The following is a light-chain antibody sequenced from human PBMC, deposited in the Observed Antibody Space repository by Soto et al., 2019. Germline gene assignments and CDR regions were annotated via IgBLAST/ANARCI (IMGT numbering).Light chain of an antibody. J-gene: IGLJ1*01. CDR1: SSNIGSNT. V-gene: IGLV1-47*02. CDR2: SNN. Sequence: QSVLTQPPSASGTPGQGVTISCSGSSSNIGSNTVYWYQQLPGTAPKLLIYSNNQRPSGVPDRFSGSKSGTSASLAISGLRSEDEADYYCAAWDDSLSAFYVFGTGTKVTVL. CDR3: AAWDDSLSAFYV.